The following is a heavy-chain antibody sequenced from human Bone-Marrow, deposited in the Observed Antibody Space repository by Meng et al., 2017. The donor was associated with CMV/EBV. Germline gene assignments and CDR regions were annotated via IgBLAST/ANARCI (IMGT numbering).Heavy chain of an antibody. D-gene: IGHD2-21*01. CDR2: INWKSYGI. Sequence: GGSLRLSCAASGFTFDDHAMHWVRQAPGKGLEWVSVINWKSYGIGYADSVKGRFTISRDNAKNSLYLQMNSLRAEDTALYYCAKDVGVKYYFYAKDVWGQGTTVTVSS. CDR1: GFTFDDHA. V-gene: IGHV3-9*01. CDR3: AKDVGVKYYFYAKDV. J-gene: IGHJ6*02.